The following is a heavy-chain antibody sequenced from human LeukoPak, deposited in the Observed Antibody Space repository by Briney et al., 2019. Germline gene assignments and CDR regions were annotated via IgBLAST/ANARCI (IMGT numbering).Heavy chain of an antibody. Sequence: PGESLKISCKGSGYRFTSYWIGWVRQMPGKGLEWMGIIYPGDSDTRYSPSSQGPGTISGDKSISTAYLQWSSLKASDTAMYYCGRLYYYGSGSYIDYWGQGTLVTVSS. V-gene: IGHV5-51*01. CDR3: GRLYYYGSGSYIDY. CDR1: GYRFTSYW. D-gene: IGHD3-10*01. CDR2: IYPGDSDT. J-gene: IGHJ4*02.